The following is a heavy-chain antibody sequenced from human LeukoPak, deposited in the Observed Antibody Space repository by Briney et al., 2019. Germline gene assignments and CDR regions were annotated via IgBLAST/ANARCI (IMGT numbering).Heavy chain of an antibody. CDR1: GFTFSSYG. CDR3: AKDQWRSVVAATRDAFDI. Sequence: PGRSLRLSCAASGFTFSSYGMHWLRQAPGKGLEGVTGISYDGSNKYYADSVKGRFTISRDNSKNTLYLQMNRLRAEDTDVYYCAKDQWRSVVAATRDAFDIWGQGTMVTVSS. J-gene: IGHJ3*02. V-gene: IGHV3-30*18. D-gene: IGHD2-15*01. CDR2: ISYDGSNK.